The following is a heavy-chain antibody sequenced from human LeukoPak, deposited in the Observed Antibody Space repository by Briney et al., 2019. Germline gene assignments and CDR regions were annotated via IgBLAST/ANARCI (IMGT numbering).Heavy chain of an antibody. J-gene: IGHJ4*02. CDR2: ISTYGGST. CDR1: GFTFSTYS. V-gene: IGHV3-64*01. Sequence: GGSLRLSCAASGFTFSTYSMHWVRQAPGKGLEYVSVISTYGGSTYYANSVKGRFTISRDNSKNTLYLQMGSLRAEDMAVYYCATSLYCTSTSCLDYWGQGTLVTVPS. D-gene: IGHD2-2*01. CDR3: ATSLYCTSTSCLDY.